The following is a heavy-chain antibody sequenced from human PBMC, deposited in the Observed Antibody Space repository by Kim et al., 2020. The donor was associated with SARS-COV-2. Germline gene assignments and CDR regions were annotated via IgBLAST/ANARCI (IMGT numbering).Heavy chain of an antibody. Sequence: SETLSLTCTVSGGSVGSGSYYWNCIRQPPGRGLEWIAFIYYSGSTNYNPSLKSRVIISLDTSKNQFSLKLSSVTAADTAVYYCARGYCSGGNCYYFDYWG. CDR2: IYYSGST. J-gene: IGHJ4*01. D-gene: IGHD2-15*01. CDR3: ARGYCSGGNCYYFDY. CDR1: GGSVGSGSYY. V-gene: IGHV4-61*01.